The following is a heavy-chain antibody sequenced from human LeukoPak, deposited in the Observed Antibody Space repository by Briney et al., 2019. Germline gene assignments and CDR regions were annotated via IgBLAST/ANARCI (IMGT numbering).Heavy chain of an antibody. CDR1: GYTFTSYA. D-gene: IGHD6-6*01. V-gene: IGHV1-3*01. Sequence: ASVKVSCKASGYTFTSYAMHWVRQAPGQRLEWMGWINAGNGNTKYSQKFQGRVTITRNTSISTAYMELSSLRSEDTAVYYCARGRRPYSSSGDYWGQGTLVTVSS. CDR3: ARGRRPYSSSGDY. CDR2: INAGNGNT. J-gene: IGHJ4*02.